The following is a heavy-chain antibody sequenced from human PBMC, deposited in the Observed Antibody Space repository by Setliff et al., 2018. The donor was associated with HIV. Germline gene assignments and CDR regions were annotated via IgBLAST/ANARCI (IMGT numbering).Heavy chain of an antibody. V-gene: IGHV3-11*04. CDR2: ISSSGSTI. CDR3: ARGTYYYDSSGYPDY. Sequence: GGSLRLSCAASGFTFSDYYMSWIRQAPGKGLEWVSYISSSGSTIYYADSVKGRFTISRDNAKNPLYLQMNSLRAEDTAVYYCARGTYYYDSSGYPDYWGQGTLVTVSS. J-gene: IGHJ4*02. CDR1: GFTFSDYY. D-gene: IGHD3-22*01.